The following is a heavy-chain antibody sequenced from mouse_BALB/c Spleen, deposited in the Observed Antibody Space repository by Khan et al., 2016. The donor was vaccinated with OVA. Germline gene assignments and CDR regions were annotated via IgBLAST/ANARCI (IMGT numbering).Heavy chain of an antibody. CDR2: ISYSGTT. CDR1: GYSITSNYA. D-gene: IGHD1-1*01. J-gene: IGHJ4*01. CDR3: ARGKYYGYAMDY. V-gene: IGHV3-2*02. Sequence: EVQLQESGPGLVKPSQSLSLTCTVTGYSITSNYAWNWIRQFPGNKLEWMGYISYSGTTSYNPSLKSRISITRDNSNNQFFLQLNSVTTEDTATYYCARGKYYGYAMDYWGQGTAVTVSS.